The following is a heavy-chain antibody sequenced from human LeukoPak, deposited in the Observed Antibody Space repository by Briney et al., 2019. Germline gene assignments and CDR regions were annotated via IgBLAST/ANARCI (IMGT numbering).Heavy chain of an antibody. CDR3: ARMILLLGDVLTVPPRGFDY. Sequence: ASVKVSCKASGYTFTTYGISWVRQAPGQGLECWGRISVYNGNTNYAQKLQGRVTMTTDTSTSTAYMELRSLRSDDTAVYYCARMILLLGDVLTVPPRGFDYWGQGTLVTVSS. J-gene: IGHJ4*02. CDR1: GYTFTTYG. CDR2: ISVYNGNT. D-gene: IGHD3-9*01. V-gene: IGHV1-18*01.